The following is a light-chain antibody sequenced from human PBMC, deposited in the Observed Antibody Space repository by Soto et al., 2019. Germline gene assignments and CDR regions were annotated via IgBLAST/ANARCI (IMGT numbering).Light chain of an antibody. Sequence: QSVLTQPASVSGSPGQSITISCTGTSSDVGGYNYVSWYQQHPGKAPKLMIYEVSNRPSGVSNRFSGSKSGNTASLTISGLQAEDEADYYCSSYTSSSTLVVFGGGHKLTVL. J-gene: IGLJ2*01. CDR2: EVS. CDR1: SSDVGGYNY. V-gene: IGLV2-14*01. CDR3: SSYTSSSTLVV.